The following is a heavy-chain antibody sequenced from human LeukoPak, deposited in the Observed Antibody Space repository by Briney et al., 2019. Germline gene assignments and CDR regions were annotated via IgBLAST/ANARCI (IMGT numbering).Heavy chain of an antibody. CDR1: EFTVSSNY. CDR3: ARGDGYNYFDC. Sequence: PGGSLRLSCAASEFTVSSNYMSWVRQAPGKGLEWVSVIYPASTTYYADSVKGRFTISRDNSKNTLSLQMNSLRAEDTAVYYCARGDGYNYFDCWGQGTLVTVSS. CDR2: IYPASTT. D-gene: IGHD5-24*01. J-gene: IGHJ4*02. V-gene: IGHV3-53*01.